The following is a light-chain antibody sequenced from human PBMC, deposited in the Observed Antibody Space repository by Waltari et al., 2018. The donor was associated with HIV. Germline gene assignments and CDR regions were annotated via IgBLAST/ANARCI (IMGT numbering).Light chain of an antibody. J-gene: IGLJ3*02. Sequence: QSALTQPRSVSGSPGQSVTISCTGTSSDVGAYNYVAWYKQHPAKAPKLLISDVSTRPSGGPDRFSGSKSGNTSSLTISGLQPEDEAHYSCCSYALRNTWVFGGGTNLTV. CDR2: DVS. V-gene: IGLV2-11*01. CDR3: CSYALRNTWV. CDR1: SSDVGAYNY.